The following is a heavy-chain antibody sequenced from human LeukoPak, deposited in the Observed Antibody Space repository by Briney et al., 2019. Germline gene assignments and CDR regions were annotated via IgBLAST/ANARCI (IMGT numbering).Heavy chain of an antibody. D-gene: IGHD4-17*01. CDR3: ARALTTVTTSAFDI. V-gene: IGHV4-34*01. Sequence: PSETLSLTCAVYGGSFSGYYWSWVRQPPGKGLEWIGEINHSGSTNYNPSLKSRVTISVDTSKNLFSLKLSSVTAADTAVYYCARALTTVTTSAFDIWGQGTMVTVSS. CDR2: INHSGST. CDR1: GGSFSGYY. J-gene: IGHJ3*02.